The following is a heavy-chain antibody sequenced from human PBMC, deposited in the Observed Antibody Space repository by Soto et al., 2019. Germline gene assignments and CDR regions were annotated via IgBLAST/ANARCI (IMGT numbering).Heavy chain of an antibody. J-gene: IGHJ4*02. CDR1: GEAFSTYS. CDR2: IIPIIPTA. D-gene: IGHD3-3*01. V-gene: IGHV1-69*13. Sequence: SGKVFSKTSGEAFSTYSLIWMRQAPGRGLEWMGGIIPIIPTANYAQKFPDRVTITADDSTTTVYMELSSLRSEDTAVYYCAGGSEEWYNLGYFNYWGQGTLVTVSS. CDR3: AGGSEEWYNLGYFNY.